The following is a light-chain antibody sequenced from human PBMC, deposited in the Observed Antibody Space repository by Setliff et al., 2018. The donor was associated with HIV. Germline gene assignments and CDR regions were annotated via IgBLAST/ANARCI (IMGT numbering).Light chain of an antibody. CDR3: SSYTSTSTLFV. J-gene: IGLJ1*01. Sequence: QSVLTQPASVSGSPGQSITISCTGTSSDVGGYNYVSWYQQHPAKAPKLRIYDVSNRPSGVSNRFSGSKSGNTASLTISGLQAEDEADYYCSSYTSTSTLFVFGTGTKVTVL. CDR2: DVS. V-gene: IGLV2-14*03. CDR1: SSDVGGYNY.